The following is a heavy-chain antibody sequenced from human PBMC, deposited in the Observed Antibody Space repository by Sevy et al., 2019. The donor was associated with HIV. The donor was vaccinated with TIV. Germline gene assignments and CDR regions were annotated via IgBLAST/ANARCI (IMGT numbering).Heavy chain of an antibody. CDR1: GFSLSAYW. D-gene: IGHD1-26*01. Sequence: EGSLRLSCKCSGFSLSAYWMHWVRQIPGKGLDWVSHIHNDGSVRQYADSVKGRFTISRDNVRNTLYLQMESLRAEDAGVYYCARGIDKSGAIWGQGTLVTVSS. J-gene: IGHJ4*02. CDR2: IHNDGSVR. V-gene: IGHV3-74*01. CDR3: ARGIDKSGAI.